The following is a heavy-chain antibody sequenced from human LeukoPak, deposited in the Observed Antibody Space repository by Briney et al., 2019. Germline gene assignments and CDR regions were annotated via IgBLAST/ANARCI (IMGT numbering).Heavy chain of an antibody. V-gene: IGHV4-38-2*02. CDR2: MYHSGST. Sequence: PSETLSLTCTVSDYSVSSTYYWGWIRQPPGKGLEWIGSMYHSGSTYYNPSLKSRGTISVDTSQNQFSLRLSSLTAADTAVYYCARILARQFTSFSDSSPYTYYYMDVWGKGTTVTVSS. CDR3: ARILARQFTSFSDSSPYTYYYMDV. D-gene: IGHD2/OR15-2a*01. J-gene: IGHJ6*03. CDR1: DYSVSSTYY.